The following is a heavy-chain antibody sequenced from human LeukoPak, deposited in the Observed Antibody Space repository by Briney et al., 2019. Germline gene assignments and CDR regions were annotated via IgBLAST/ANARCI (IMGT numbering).Heavy chain of an antibody. CDR1: GFTFSSYG. CDR2: IRYDGSNK. V-gene: IGHV3-30*02. CDR3: AKVRSYYYYMDV. J-gene: IGHJ6*03. Sequence: GGSLRLSCAASGFTFSSYGMHWVRQAPGKGLEWVAFIRYDGSNKYYADSVKGLFTISRDNSKNTLYLQMNSLRAEDTAVYYCAKVRSYYYYMDVWGKGTTVTISS.